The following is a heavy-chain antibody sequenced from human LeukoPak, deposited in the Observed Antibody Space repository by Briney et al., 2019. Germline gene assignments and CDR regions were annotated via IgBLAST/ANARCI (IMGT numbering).Heavy chain of an antibody. D-gene: IGHD3-22*01. Sequence: GGFLRLSCAASGFTFSAYSMNWVRQAPGKGLEWVSSISGSGIYIYYADSVKGRFTISRHNAKNTLYLQMNSLRAEDTAVYYCARGVGGYYDSSDELVDYWGQGTLVTVSS. CDR1: GFTFSAYS. CDR3: ARGVGGYYDSSDELVDY. J-gene: IGHJ4*02. V-gene: IGHV3-21*01. CDR2: ISGSGIYI.